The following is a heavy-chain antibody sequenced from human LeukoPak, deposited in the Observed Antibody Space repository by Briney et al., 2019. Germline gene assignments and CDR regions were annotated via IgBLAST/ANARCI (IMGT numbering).Heavy chain of an antibody. V-gene: IGHV3-30*04. CDR3: ARDVGKDTITTEIAY. CDR2: ISSDGKSK. Sequence: GGSLRLSCAASGFTFSSYSMSWVRQAPGKGLEWVAVISSDGKSKNHADSVKGRFTISRGKSTLFLDMNDLRAEDTALYYCARDVGKDTITTEIAYWGQGTLVTVSS. CDR1: GFTFSSYS. D-gene: IGHD4-11*01. J-gene: IGHJ4*02.